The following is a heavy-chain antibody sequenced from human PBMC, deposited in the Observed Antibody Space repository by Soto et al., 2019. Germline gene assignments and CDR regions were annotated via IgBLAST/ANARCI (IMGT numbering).Heavy chain of an antibody. CDR2: ISGSGGST. CDR3: AKDRKVWLGHFDY. D-gene: IGHD3-9*01. Sequence: EVQLLESGGGLVQPGGSLRLSCAASGFTFSSYDMSWVRQAPGKGLEWVSAISGSGGSTYYADSVKGRFTISRDNSKNTLYLQMNSLTAEDTAVYYCAKDRKVWLGHFDYWGQGTLVTVSS. J-gene: IGHJ4*02. CDR1: GFTFSSYD. V-gene: IGHV3-23*01.